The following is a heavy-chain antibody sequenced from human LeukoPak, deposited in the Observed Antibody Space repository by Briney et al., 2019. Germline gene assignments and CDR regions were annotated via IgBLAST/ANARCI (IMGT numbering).Heavy chain of an antibody. CDR2: IYYSGST. D-gene: IGHD5-12*01. V-gene: IGHV4-39*01. J-gene: IGHJ5*02. CDR1: GGSISSSSYY. CDR3: ARHTYDQDNWFDP. Sequence: SETLSLTCTVSGGSISSSSYYWGWIRQPPGKGLEWIGSIYYSGSTYYNPSLKSRVAISVDTSKNQFSLKLSSVTAADTAVYYCARHTYDQDNWFDPWGQGTLVTVSS.